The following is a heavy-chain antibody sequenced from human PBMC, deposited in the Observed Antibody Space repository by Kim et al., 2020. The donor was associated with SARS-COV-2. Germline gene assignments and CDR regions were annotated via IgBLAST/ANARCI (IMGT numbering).Heavy chain of an antibody. D-gene: IGHD1-7*01. CDR2: ISGSGGST. J-gene: IGHJ5*02. CDR1: GFTFSSYA. Sequence: GGSLRLSCAASGFTFSSYAMSWVRQAPGKGLEWVSAISGSGGSTYYADSVKGRFTISRDNSKNTLYLQMNSLRAEDTAVYYCANWDYEVNWFDPWGQGTLVTVSS. CDR3: ANWDYEVNWFDP. V-gene: IGHV3-23*01.